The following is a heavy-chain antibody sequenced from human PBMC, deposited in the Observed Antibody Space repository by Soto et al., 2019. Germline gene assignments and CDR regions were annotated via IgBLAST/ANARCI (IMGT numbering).Heavy chain of an antibody. D-gene: IGHD2-21*02. J-gene: IGHJ1*01. CDR2: IKQDGSEK. CDR3: ARDLVCGGDCSEYFPH. CDR1: GFTFSSYL. V-gene: IGHV3-7*03. Sequence: GGSLRLSCAASGFTFSSYLMSWVRQAPGKGLEWVANIKQDGSEKSYVDSVKGRFTIYRDNYKNSVYMQMNSLRAEDTAVYYYARDLVCGGDCSEYFPHWGQGTIVTVYS.